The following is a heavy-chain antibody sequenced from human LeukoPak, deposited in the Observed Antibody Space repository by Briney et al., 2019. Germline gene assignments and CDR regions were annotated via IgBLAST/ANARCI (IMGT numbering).Heavy chain of an antibody. J-gene: IGHJ1*01. D-gene: IGHD6-19*01. CDR2: IYYSGST. CDR1: GGSISCYY. V-gene: IGHV4-59*01. Sequence: NPSETLSLTCTVSGGSISCYYWSWIRQPPGKGLEWIGYIYYSGSTNYNPSLKSRVTISVDTSKNQFSLKLSSVTAADTAVYYCARGRSGWEAPQYFQHWGQGTLVTVSS. CDR3: ARGRSGWEAPQYFQH.